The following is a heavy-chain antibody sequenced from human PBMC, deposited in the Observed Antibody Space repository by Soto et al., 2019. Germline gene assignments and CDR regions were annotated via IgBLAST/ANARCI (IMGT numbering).Heavy chain of an antibody. CDR1: GYTFTSYG. Sequence: ASVKVSCKASGYTFTSYGISWVRQAPGQGLEWMGWISAYNGNTNYAQKLQGRVTMTTDTSTSTAYMELGSLRSDDTAVYYCARESEGIAPSYLITMVRGPHHYYYYYGMDVWGQGTTVTVSS. CDR2: ISAYNGNT. J-gene: IGHJ6*02. D-gene: IGHD3-10*01. CDR3: ARESEGIAPSYLITMVRGPHHYYYYYGMDV. V-gene: IGHV1-18*01.